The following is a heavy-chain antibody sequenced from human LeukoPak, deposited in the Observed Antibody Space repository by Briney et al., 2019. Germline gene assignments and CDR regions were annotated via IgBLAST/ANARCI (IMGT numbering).Heavy chain of an antibody. CDR3: ARSIAVGGPGFDY. D-gene: IGHD6-19*01. CDR1: GGSISSYY. V-gene: IGHV4-59*01. CDR2: IYYSGST. J-gene: IGHJ4*02. Sequence: SETLSLTCTVSGGSISSYYWSWIRQPPGKGLEWVGYIYYSGSTNYNPSLKSRVSISVDTSKNQFSLKLSSVTAADTAVYYCARSIAVGGPGFDYWGQGTLVTVSS.